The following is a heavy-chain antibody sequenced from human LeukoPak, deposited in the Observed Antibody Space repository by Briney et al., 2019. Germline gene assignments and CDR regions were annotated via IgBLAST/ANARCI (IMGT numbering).Heavy chain of an antibody. D-gene: IGHD3-9*01. Sequence: GGSLRLSCEASRFTFRTYALHWVRQAPGKGLEWVAVISCDGSDKYYADSVKGRFTISRDNSKNTLYLQMNSLRAEDTAVYYCARDQGYDILTGLSDYWGQGTLVTVSS. CDR1: RFTFRTYA. CDR3: ARDQGYDILTGLSDY. J-gene: IGHJ4*02. V-gene: IGHV3-30*04. CDR2: ISCDGSDK.